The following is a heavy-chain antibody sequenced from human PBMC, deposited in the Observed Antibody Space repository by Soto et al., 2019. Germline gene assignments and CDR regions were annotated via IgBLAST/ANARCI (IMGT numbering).Heavy chain of an antibody. CDR2: SSVSGDST. D-gene: IGHD2-21*02. CDR1: GFTFSSYA. CDR3: AKIFRYGDREY. J-gene: IGHJ4*02. V-gene: IGHV3-23*01. Sequence: EVQLLESGGGLVQPGGSLRLSCAASGFTFSSYAMSWVRQAPGKGLEWVSGSSVSGDSTYYPGSVKGRFTISRDNSKSTLYLQMNSLRAEDTAVYYCAKIFRYGDREYCGQGALVTVTS.